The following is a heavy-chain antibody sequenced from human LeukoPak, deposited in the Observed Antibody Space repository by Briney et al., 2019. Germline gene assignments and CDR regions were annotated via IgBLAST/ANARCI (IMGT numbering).Heavy chain of an antibody. CDR3: ARETIESFAFDI. J-gene: IGHJ3*02. V-gene: IGHV3-11*01. CDR2: ISSSGSSI. Sequence: GGSLRLSCAASGFTFSDYYMSWIRQAPGKGLEWISYISSSGSSIYYADSVKGRFTISRDNAKNLLYLQVNSLRAEDTAVYYCARETIESFAFDIWGQGTLVTVSS. CDR1: GFTFSDYY. D-gene: IGHD1-7*01.